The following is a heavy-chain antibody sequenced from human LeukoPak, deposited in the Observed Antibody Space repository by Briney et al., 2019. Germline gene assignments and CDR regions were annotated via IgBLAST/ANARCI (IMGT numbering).Heavy chain of an antibody. J-gene: IGHJ4*02. Sequence: SETLSLTCAVYGGSFSGYYWSWIRQPPGKGLEWIGEINHSGSTNYNPSLKSRVTISVDASKNQFSLTLSSVTAADTDVYYCARGRFPLLYWGQGTLVTVSS. CDR3: ARGRFPLLY. D-gene: IGHD2-15*01. CDR2: INHSGST. CDR1: GGSFSGYY. V-gene: IGHV4-34*01.